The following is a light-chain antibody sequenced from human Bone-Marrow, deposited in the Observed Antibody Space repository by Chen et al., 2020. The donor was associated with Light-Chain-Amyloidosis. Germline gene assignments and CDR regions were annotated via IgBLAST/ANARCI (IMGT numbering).Light chain of an antibody. CDR1: SSDVGTYNL. Sequence: QSALTQPASVSGSPGQSITISCTGSSSDVGTYNLVSWYQHHPGKAPKLIIYEAKKLPSGGSTRFSGSRSGYPASLTVAGLQAEDEADYYCCSYAGRGKMFGGGTKLTVL. CDR2: EAK. CDR3: CSYAGRGKM. J-gene: IGLJ3*02. V-gene: IGLV2-23*01.